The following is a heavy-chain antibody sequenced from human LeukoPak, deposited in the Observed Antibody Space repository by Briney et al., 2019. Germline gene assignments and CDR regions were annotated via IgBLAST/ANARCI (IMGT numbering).Heavy chain of an antibody. V-gene: IGHV3-23*01. CDR2: IGSDSGGI. J-gene: IGHJ4*02. Sequence: SGGSLRLSCAASGFTFKNYAMSWVRQAPGKGLEWLWVIGSDSGGIEYADSVKGRFTISRDNSKNTLYLQMNNLRAEDTAVYYCAKYVVIVPAGTRAFDYWGQGTLVTVSS. CDR3: AKYVVIVPAGTRAFDY. D-gene: IGHD6-13*01. CDR1: GFTFKNYA.